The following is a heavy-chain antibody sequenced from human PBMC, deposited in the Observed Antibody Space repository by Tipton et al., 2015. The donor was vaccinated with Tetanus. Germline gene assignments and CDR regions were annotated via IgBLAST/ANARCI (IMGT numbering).Heavy chain of an antibody. Sequence: QLVQSGAEVKKPGESLRISCKGSGYSFTSYWISWVRQMPGKGLEWMGRIDPSDSYTNYSPAFQGHVTISADQSISTAYLQWSSLRASDTAMYYCARQLIGPADYDSSGRRFDCWGQGTLVTVAS. V-gene: IGHV5-10-1*01. CDR1: GYSFTSYW. J-gene: IGHJ4*02. CDR2: IDPSDSYT. D-gene: IGHD3-22*01. CDR3: ARQLIGPADYDSSGRRFDC.